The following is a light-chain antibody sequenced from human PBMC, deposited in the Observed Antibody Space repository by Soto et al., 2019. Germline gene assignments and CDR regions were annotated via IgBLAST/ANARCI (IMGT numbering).Light chain of an antibody. V-gene: IGKV1-5*01. CDR2: DAS. CDR1: QDISRW. J-gene: IGKJ5*01. CDR3: QQFNNYPHVIT. Sequence: DIQITQSPSTLSSSVLERFSITCRASQDISRWLAWYQQKPGKAPKVLIWDASSLQRGVPSRFTGSGSGTDFTLTISSLQPEDFATYYCQQFNNYPHVITFGQGTRLEI.